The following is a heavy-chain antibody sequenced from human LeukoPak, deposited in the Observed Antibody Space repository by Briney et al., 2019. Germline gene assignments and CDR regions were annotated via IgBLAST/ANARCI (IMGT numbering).Heavy chain of an antibody. V-gene: IGHV4-38-2*02. CDR3: AANGYYYDSSGPRFDP. D-gene: IGHD3-22*01. J-gene: IGHJ5*02. Sequence: SETLSLTCTVSGYSISSGYYWGWIRQPPGKGLEWIGSIYHSGSTYYNPSLKSRVTISVDTSKNQFSLKLSSVTAADTAVYYCAANGYYYDSSGPRFDPWGQGTLVTVSS. CDR1: GYSISSGYY. CDR2: IYHSGST.